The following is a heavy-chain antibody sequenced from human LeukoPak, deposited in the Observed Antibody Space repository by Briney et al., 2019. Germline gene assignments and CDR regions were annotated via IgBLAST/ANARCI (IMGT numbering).Heavy chain of an antibody. V-gene: IGHV4-59*01. CDR3: ARLTYYYDSSGYSFDY. CDR2: IYYSGST. D-gene: IGHD3-22*01. J-gene: IGHJ4*02. CDR1: GGSISSYY. Sequence: SETLSLTCTVSGGSISSYYWSWIRQPPGKGLEWIGYIYYSGSTNYNPSLKSRVTISVDTSKNQFSLKLSSVTAADTAVYYCARLTYYYDSSGYSFDYWGQGTLATVSS.